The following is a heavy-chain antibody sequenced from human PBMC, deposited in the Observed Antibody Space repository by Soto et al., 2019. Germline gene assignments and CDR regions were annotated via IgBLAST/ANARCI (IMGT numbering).Heavy chain of an antibody. CDR3: ASRGSSGPF. Sequence: LLQQSCRRRVKPSSSLLLLCAASGGAFTNTTWWWSWRRQPPGMGLEWVGDISLSGNTNYNPSLEGRAAISLDKSRNQFSLILNSVTAADTAVYYCASRGSSGPFWGQGTLVTVSS. CDR2: ISLSGNT. CDR1: GGAFTNTTW. V-gene: IGHV4-4*02. D-gene: IGHD3-22*01. J-gene: IGHJ4*02.